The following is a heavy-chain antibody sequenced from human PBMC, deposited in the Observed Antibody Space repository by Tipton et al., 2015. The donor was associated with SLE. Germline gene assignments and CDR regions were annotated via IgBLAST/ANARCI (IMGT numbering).Heavy chain of an antibody. Sequence: GSLRLSCAASGFTFSSYGMHWVRQAPGKGLEWVSYISSSGSTIYYADSVKGRFTISRDNAKNSLYLQMNSLRAEDTAVYYCATRGTGYSSSWGPYYFDYWGQGTLVTVSS. CDR3: ATRGTGYSSSWGPYYFDY. J-gene: IGHJ4*02. V-gene: IGHV3-48*03. CDR1: GFTFSSYG. CDR2: ISSSGSTI. D-gene: IGHD6-13*01.